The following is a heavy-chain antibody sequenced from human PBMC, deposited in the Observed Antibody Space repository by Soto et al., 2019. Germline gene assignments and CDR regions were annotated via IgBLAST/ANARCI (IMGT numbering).Heavy chain of an antibody. D-gene: IGHD4-17*01. CDR3: ARVNYGDYGGVYDY. J-gene: IGHJ4*02. Sequence: EVQLVASGGGLVQPGGSLRLSCAASGFTVSSYLMHWVRQASGKGLVWVSRINSDGSSTSFADSVKGRFTISRDNAKNTLYLQMNSLRAEDTAVYYCARVNYGDYGGVYDYWGQGTLVTVSS. CDR2: INSDGSST. V-gene: IGHV3-74*01. CDR1: GFTVSSYL.